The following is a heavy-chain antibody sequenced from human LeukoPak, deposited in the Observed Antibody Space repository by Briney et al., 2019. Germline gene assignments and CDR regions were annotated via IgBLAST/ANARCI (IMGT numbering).Heavy chain of an antibody. CDR2: ISGSGGST. CDR1: GFTFSSYA. V-gene: IGHV3-23*01. D-gene: IGHD3-16*02. Sequence: GGSLRLSCAASGFTFSSYAMSWVRQAPGKGLEWVSGISGSGGSTYYADSVKGRFTISRDSSRNTLYLQMNSLRAEDTGLYYCARPLGELSFIIDYWGQGTLVTVSS. CDR3: ARPLGELSFIIDY. J-gene: IGHJ4*02.